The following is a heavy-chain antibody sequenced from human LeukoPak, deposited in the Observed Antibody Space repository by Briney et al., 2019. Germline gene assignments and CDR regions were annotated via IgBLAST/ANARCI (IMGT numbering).Heavy chain of an antibody. CDR1: GYTFTSYG. CDR2: VIPIFGTA. CDR3: ARGHGNTFYYYYYGMDV. J-gene: IGHJ6*02. V-gene: IGHV1-69*13. D-gene: IGHD2/OR15-2a*01. Sequence: GASVKVSCKASGYTFTSYGISWVRQAPGQGLEWMGGVIPIFGTANYAQKFQGRVTITADESTSTAYMELSSLRSEDTAVYYCARGHGNTFYYYYYGMDVWGQGTTVTVSS.